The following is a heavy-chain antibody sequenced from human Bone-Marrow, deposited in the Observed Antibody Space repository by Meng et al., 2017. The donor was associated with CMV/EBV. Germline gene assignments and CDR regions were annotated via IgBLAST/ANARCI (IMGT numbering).Heavy chain of an antibody. J-gene: IGHJ4*02. D-gene: IGHD3-22*01. V-gene: IGHV3-11*06. CDR2: SSSSSSYK. CDR3: ARSGEDSSGFDTPNFDY. CDR1: LTCSGYY. Sequence: LTCSGYYRGWIRQAPGKGLEWVSSSSSSSSYKYYADSVKGRFTISRDNAKNSLYLQMNSLRADDTAVYFCARSGEDSSGFDTPNFDYWGQGILVTVSS.